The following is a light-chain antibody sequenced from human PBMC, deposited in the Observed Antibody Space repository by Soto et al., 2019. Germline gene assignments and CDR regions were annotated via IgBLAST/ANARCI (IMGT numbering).Light chain of an antibody. V-gene: IGLV2-11*01. CDR1: SSDVGAYDY. CDR2: DVD. Sequence: QSVLTQPRSVSGSPGQSVTISCAGTSSDVGAYDYVSWYQQYPGKAPKFIIYDVDKRPSGVPDRFSGSKSGTTASLTISGLQADDEAEYYCCSFAGQDTLGIFGGGTKLTVL. J-gene: IGLJ2*01. CDR3: CSFAGQDTLGI.